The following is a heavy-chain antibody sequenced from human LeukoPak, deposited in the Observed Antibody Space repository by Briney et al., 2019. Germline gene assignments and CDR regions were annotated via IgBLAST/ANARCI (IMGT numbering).Heavy chain of an antibody. J-gene: IGHJ4*02. Sequence: SETLSLTCTVSGYSISSGYYWGWIRQPPGKGLEWIGSIYYSGSTNYNPSLKSRVTISVDTSKNQFSLKLSSVTAADTAVYYCARVRVDSSGWYYFDYWGQGTLVTVSS. CDR3: ARVRVDSSGWYYFDY. CDR1: GYSISSGYY. V-gene: IGHV4-38-2*02. D-gene: IGHD6-19*01. CDR2: IYYSGST.